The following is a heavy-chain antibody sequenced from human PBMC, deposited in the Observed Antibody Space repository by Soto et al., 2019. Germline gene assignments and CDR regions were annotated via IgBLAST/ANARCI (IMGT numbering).Heavy chain of an antibody. J-gene: IGHJ6*02. V-gene: IGHV4-39*01. D-gene: IGHD2-15*01. CDR1: GGSISSSGHY. Sequence: PSETLSLTCTVSGGSISSSGHYWGWVRQPPGKGLEWIGTIHFSGDAYYNPSLKSRVTISVDTSKSQFSLKLNSVTAAYTALYYCSRHYCSGGSCYYYGMDVWGQGTTVT. CDR3: SRHYCSGGSCYYYGMDV. CDR2: IHFSGDA.